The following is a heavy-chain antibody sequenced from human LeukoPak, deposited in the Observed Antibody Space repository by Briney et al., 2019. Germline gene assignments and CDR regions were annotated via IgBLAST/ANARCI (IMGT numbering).Heavy chain of an antibody. CDR3: ARAGVLRFLEWLPIPDYYYYYYMDV. V-gene: IGHV3-7*01. CDR2: IKQDVSEK. D-gene: IGHD3-3*01. Sequence: PGGSLRLSCAASGFTFSSYWMSWVRQAPGKGLEWVANIKQDVSEKFYVDSVKGRFTISRDNAKNSLYLQMNSLRAEDTAVYYCARAGVLRFLEWLPIPDYYYYYYMDVWGKGTTVTVSS. J-gene: IGHJ6*03. CDR1: GFTFSSYW.